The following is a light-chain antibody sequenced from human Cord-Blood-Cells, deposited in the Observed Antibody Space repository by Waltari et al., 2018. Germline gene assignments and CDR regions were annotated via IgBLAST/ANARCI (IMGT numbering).Light chain of an antibody. CDR3: QQYGSSMYT. CDR2: GAS. V-gene: IGKV3-20*01. CDR1: QSVSSSY. J-gene: IGKJ2*01. Sequence: EIVLTQSPGILSLSPGERATLSCRASQSVSSSYLAWYQQNPGQAPRLLIYGASSRATGIPDRFSGSGSGTDFTLTISRLEPEDFAVYYCQQYGSSMYTFGQGTKLEIK.